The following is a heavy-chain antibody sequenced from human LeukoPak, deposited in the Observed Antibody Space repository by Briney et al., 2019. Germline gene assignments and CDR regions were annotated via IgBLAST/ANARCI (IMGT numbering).Heavy chain of an antibody. J-gene: IGHJ4*02. D-gene: IGHD3-22*01. Sequence: GGSLRLSCAASGFTFSSYSMNWVRQAPGKGLEWVSSISSSSSYIYYADSVKGRFTISRDNAKNSLYLQMNSLRAEDMALYYCAKQERYYYDSSGHFDYWGQGTLVTVSS. V-gene: IGHV3-21*04. CDR2: ISSSSSYI. CDR1: GFTFSSYS. CDR3: AKQERYYYDSSGHFDY.